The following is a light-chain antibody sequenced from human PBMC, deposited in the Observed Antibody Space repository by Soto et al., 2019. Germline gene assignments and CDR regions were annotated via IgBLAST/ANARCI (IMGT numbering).Light chain of an antibody. J-gene: IGKJ4*01. Sequence: EIVITQSPGTLSLSPGERATLSCRASQSVSSSYLAWYQQQPGQAPRLLIYGASTRATGIPARFSGSRSGTEFTLTINSLQSEDFAVYYCQRYNNWPLTFGGGTKVDI. V-gene: IGKV3-15*01. CDR3: QRYNNWPLT. CDR1: QSVSSSY. CDR2: GAS.